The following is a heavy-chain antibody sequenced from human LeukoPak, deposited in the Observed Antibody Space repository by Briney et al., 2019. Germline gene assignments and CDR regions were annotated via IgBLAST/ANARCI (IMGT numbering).Heavy chain of an antibody. J-gene: IGHJ4*02. CDR1: GFTFSSYA. CDR3: AKDKPLGIAAAGTLDY. Sequence: PGGSLRLSCAASGFTFSSYAMSWVRQAPGKGLEWVSAISGSGGSTYYADSVKGRFTISRDNSKNTLYLQMNSLRAEDTAVYYCAKDKPLGIAAAGTLDYWGQGTLVTVSS. V-gene: IGHV3-23*01. CDR2: ISGSGGST. D-gene: IGHD6-13*01.